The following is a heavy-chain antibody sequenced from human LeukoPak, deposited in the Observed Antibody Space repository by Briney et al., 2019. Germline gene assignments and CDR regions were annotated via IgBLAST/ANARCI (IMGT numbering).Heavy chain of an antibody. CDR2: IYTSGST. CDR3: ARHGSAGWGYYYYMDV. Sequence: ETLSLTCTVSGGSISSYYWSWIRQPPGKGLEWIGYIYTSGSTNYNPSLKSRVTISVGTSKNQFSLKLSSVTAADTAVYYCARHGSAGWGYYYYMDVWGKGTTVTVSS. D-gene: IGHD1-1*01. V-gene: IGHV4-4*09. CDR1: GGSISSYY. J-gene: IGHJ6*03.